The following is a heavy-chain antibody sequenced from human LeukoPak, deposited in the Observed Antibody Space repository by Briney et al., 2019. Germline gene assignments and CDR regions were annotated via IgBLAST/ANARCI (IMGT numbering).Heavy chain of an antibody. CDR2: IWYDGSKK. V-gene: IGHV3-33*08. J-gene: IGHJ4*02. Sequence: GGSLRLSCAASGFTVSNNYMSWVRQAPGKGLEWVAVIWYDGSKKYYADSVKGRFTISRDNSKNTLYLQMSSLRAEDTAVYYCARDSCASTSCFDYWGQGTLVTVSS. D-gene: IGHD2-2*01. CDR1: GFTVSNNY. CDR3: ARDSCASTSCFDY.